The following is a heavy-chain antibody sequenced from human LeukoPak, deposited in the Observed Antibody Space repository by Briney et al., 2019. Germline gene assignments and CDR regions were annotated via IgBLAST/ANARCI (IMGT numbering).Heavy chain of an antibody. CDR1: GYTFTGYY. V-gene: IGHV1-2*02. D-gene: IGHD5-12*01. Sequence: VASVKVSCKASGYTFTGYYMHWVRQAPGQGLEWMVWINPNSGGTNYAQKFQGRVTMNRDTSISTAYMELSRLRSDDTAVYYCARGPTVATIIELCYWGQGTLVTVSS. J-gene: IGHJ4*02. CDR2: INPNSGGT. CDR3: ARGPTVATIIELCY.